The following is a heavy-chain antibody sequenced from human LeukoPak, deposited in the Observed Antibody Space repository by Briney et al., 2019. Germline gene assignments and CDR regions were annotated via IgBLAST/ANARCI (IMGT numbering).Heavy chain of an antibody. CDR1: GYTFTGYY. CDR3: ARVGGYYYYYMDV. Sequence: ASVKVSCKASGYTFTGYYMHWVRQAPGQGLEWMGWINPKSGGTNYAQKFQGRVTMTRDTSISTAYMELSRLRSDDTAVYYCARVGGYYYYYMDVWGKGTTVTISS. J-gene: IGHJ6*03. V-gene: IGHV1-2*02. CDR2: INPKSGGT.